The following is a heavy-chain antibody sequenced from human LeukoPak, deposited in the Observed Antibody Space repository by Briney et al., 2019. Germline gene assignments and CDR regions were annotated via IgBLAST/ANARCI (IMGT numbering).Heavy chain of an antibody. Sequence: GGSLRLSCAASGFTFSSYAMSWVRQAPGKGLEWVSAISGSGGSTYYADSVEGRFTISRDNSKNTLYLQMNSLRAEDTAVYYCAKEGDDILTGYYSPLNDAFDIWGQGTMVTVSS. D-gene: IGHD3-9*01. V-gene: IGHV3-23*01. CDR2: ISGSGGST. CDR1: GFTFSSYA. J-gene: IGHJ3*02. CDR3: AKEGDDILTGYYSPLNDAFDI.